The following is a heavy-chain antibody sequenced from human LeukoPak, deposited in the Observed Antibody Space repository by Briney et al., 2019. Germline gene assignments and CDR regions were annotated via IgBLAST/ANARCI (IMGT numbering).Heavy chain of an antibody. D-gene: IGHD3-22*01. CDR2: ISSSSSYI. CDR1: GFTFSSYS. J-gene: IGHJ6*02. Sequence: PGGSLRLSCAASGFTFSSYSMNWVRQAPGKGLEWVSSISSSSSYIYYADSVKGRFTISRDNAKNSLYLQMNSLRAEDTAVYYCAREDSSGYYFHYYGMDVWGQGATVTVSS. V-gene: IGHV3-21*01. CDR3: AREDSSGYYFHYYGMDV.